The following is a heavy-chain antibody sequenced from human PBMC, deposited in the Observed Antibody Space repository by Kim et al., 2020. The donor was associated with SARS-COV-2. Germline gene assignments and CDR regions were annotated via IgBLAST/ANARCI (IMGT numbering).Heavy chain of an antibody. V-gene: IGHV3-23*01. J-gene: IGHJ4*02. D-gene: IGHD2-21*01. Sequence: GGSLILSCTTSGFTFTGHAMSWVRQAPGKGLEWDSSIDGSDGTTYYVDSVKGRFSISRDDSKNTLYLQMSALRADDTAAYYCLKGGWGWIWDYWGQGTLVTVSS. CDR3: LKGGWGWIWDY. CDR2: IDGSDGTT. CDR1: GFTFTGHA.